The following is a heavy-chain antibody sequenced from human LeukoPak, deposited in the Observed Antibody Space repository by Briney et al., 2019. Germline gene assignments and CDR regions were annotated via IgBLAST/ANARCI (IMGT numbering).Heavy chain of an antibody. D-gene: IGHD2-21*01. Sequence: GGSLRLSCAASGFTFNIYAMSWVRQAPGKGLEWVASIGDPASINYADSVKGRFTISRDDSKNRVFLQMSSLRADDTAAYYCAKDRRNGNSIWDAFDTWGQGTMVTVSS. CDR2: IGDPASI. CDR1: GFTFNIYA. CDR3: AKDRRNGNSIWDAFDT. J-gene: IGHJ3*02. V-gene: IGHV3-23*01.